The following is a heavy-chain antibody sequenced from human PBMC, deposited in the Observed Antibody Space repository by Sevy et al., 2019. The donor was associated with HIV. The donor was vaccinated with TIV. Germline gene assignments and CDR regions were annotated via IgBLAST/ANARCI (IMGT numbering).Heavy chain of an antibody. V-gene: IGHV3-73*01. Sequence: GGSLRLSCAASGFTFSGSAMRWVRQASGKGLEWVGRIRSKANTYATAYAASAKGRFTISRDDSKNTAYLQMNSLKTEDTAVYYCTSGHLRYYFDYWGQGTLVTVSS. CDR3: TSGHLRYYFDY. CDR1: GFTFSGSA. D-gene: IGHD4-17*01. CDR2: IRSKANTYAT. J-gene: IGHJ4*01.